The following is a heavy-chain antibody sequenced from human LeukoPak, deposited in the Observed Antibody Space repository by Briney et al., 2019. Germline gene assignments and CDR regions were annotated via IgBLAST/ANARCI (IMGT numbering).Heavy chain of an antibody. CDR2: IFGSGGSP. J-gene: IGHJ4*02. Sequence: GGALRVCCEASGLTFGSHAMYWVGRAPGEGREWVAGIFGSGGSPHYADPVKGRFTISRDNSRNTVYLQINSLRAEDTAVYYCGKTTVGYSSGQKPAWPVDYWGQGTLVTVSS. V-gene: IGHV3-23*01. CDR3: GKTTVGYSSGQKPAWPVDY. CDR1: GLTFGSHA. D-gene: IGHD5-18*01.